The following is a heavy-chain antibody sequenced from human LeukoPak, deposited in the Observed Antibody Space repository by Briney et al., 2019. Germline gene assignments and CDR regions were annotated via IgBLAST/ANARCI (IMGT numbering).Heavy chain of an antibody. CDR2: ISGSGGST. V-gene: IGHV3-23*01. CDR3: AKALLEPFDY. J-gene: IGHJ4*02. D-gene: IGHD3-3*01. CDR1: GFTFSSYA. Sequence: SGGSLRLSCAASGFTFSSYAMSWVRQAPGKGLGWVSAISGSGGSTYYADSVKGRFTISRDNSKNTLYLQMNSLRAEDTAVYYCAKALLEPFDYWGQGTLVTVSS.